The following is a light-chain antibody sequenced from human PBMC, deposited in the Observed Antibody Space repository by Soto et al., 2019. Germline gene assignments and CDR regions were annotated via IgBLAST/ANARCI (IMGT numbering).Light chain of an antibody. J-gene: IGKJ2*01. V-gene: IGKV3-15*01. CDR2: GAS. CDR1: QSVSSN. CDR3: QQYNNWSYT. Sequence: EIVMTQSPATLSVSPGERATLSCRPSQSVSSNLAWYQQKPAQAPRIPIYGASTRATGIPARVSGSGSGTEFTLTISSLQGEDFAVYYCQQYNNWSYTFGQGTKLEIK.